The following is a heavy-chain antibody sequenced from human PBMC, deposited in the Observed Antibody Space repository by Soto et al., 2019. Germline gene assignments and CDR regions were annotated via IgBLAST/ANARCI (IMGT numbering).Heavy chain of an antibody. CDR2: ISWNSGSI. D-gene: IGHD6-6*01. V-gene: IGHV3-9*01. CDR1: GFTFDDYA. J-gene: IGHJ3*02. Sequence: DVQLVESGGGLVQPGRSLRLSCAASGFTFDDYAMHWVRQAPGKGLEWVSGISWNSGSIGYADSVKGRFTISRDNAKNSLYLQMNSLRAEDTALYYCAKDIRQLGFFDAFDIWGQGTMVTVSS. CDR3: AKDIRQLGFFDAFDI.